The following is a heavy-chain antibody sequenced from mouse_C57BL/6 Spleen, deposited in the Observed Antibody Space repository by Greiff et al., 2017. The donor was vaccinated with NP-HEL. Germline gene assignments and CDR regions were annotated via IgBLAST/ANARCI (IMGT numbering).Heavy chain of an antibody. Sequence: QVQLQQPGAELVKPGASVKLSCKASGYTFTSYWMHWVKQRPGQGLEWIGMIDPNSGGTKYNEKFKSKATLTVDKPSSTAYMQLSSLTSEDSAVYYCAIITFYAMDYWGQGTSVTVSS. V-gene: IGHV1-64*01. CDR2: IDPNSGGT. J-gene: IGHJ4*01. D-gene: IGHD1-1*01. CDR3: AIITFYAMDY. CDR1: GYTFTSYW.